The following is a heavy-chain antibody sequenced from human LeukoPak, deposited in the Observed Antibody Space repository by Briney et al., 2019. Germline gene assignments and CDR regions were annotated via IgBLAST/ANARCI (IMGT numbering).Heavy chain of an antibody. Sequence: PGGSLRLSCAASGFTFSTYAMSWVRQAPGKGLEWVSSFSGSGGNTYYAYSVMGRFTIPRDNSKNTLYLQMNSLRAEDTAVYYCAGSSGWRYYFDYWGQGTLVTVSS. J-gene: IGHJ4*02. D-gene: IGHD6-19*01. CDR3: AGSSGWRYYFDY. CDR1: GFTFSTYA. V-gene: IGHV3-23*01. CDR2: FSGSGGNT.